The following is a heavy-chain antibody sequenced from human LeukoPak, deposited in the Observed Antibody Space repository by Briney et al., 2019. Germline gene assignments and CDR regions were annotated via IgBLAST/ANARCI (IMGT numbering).Heavy chain of an antibody. J-gene: IGHJ3*02. V-gene: IGHV4-59*08. Sequence: NPSETLSLTCTVSGGSISSYYWSWIRQPPGKGLEWIGYIYYSGSTNYNPSLKSRVTISVDTSKNQFSLKLSSVTAADTAVYYCARHWRVGATPHDAFDIWGQGTMVTVSS. CDR2: IYYSGST. CDR3: ARHWRVGATPHDAFDI. D-gene: IGHD1-26*01. CDR1: GGSISSYY.